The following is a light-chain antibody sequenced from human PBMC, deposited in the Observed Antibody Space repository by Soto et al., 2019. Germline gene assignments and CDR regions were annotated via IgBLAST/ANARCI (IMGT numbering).Light chain of an antibody. J-gene: IGKJ1*01. CDR2: GAS. CDR1: QSVSSN. V-gene: IGKV3-15*01. CDR3: QQYNSWLPWT. Sequence: EIVMTQSPATLSVSPGERATLSCRASQSVSSNLAGYQQKPGQAPRLLIYGASTRATGIPARFSGSGSGTEFTLTISSLQSEDFAVYYCQQYNSWLPWTFRQGTMVE.